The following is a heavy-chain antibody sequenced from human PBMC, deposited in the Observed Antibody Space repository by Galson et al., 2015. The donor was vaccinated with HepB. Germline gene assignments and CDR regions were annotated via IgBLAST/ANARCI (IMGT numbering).Heavy chain of an antibody. V-gene: IGHV3-74*01. CDR2: INSDGSTT. D-gene: IGHD3-10*01. Sequence: SLRLSCAASGFTFSTYTMHWVRQAPGKGLVWVARINSDGSTTAYADSVKGRLTISRDNAKNTLYLQMNSLRAEDTAVYYCTSRFGAEGGWGQGTLVTVSS. CDR1: GFTFSTYT. CDR3: TSRFGAEGG. J-gene: IGHJ4*02.